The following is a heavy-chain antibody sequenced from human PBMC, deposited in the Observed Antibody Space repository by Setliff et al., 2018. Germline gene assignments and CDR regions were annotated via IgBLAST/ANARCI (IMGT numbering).Heavy chain of an antibody. CDR2: ISPYNGDT. J-gene: IGHJ4*02. CDR3: ARDTYNPNWSRDRPFEY. CDR1: GYGFTSYG. V-gene: IGHV1-18*01. D-gene: IGHD1-1*01. Sequence: ASVKVSCKASGYGFTSYGISWVRQAPGQGLEWMGWISPYNGDTSYTQKLQDRVTMTTDISTSTAFMELRSRTSDDTAIYYCARDTYNPNWSRDRPFEYWGQGTLVTVSS.